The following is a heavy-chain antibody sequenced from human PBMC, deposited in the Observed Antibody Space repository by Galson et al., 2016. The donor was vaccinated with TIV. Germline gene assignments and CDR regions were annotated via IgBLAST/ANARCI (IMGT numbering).Heavy chain of an antibody. CDR2: LRYDGSNK. Sequence: SLRLSCAASGFTFSSYGMHWVRQAPGKGLEWVAFLRYDGSNKYYGDSVKGRFTISRDNSKNTLYLQMNNLRAEDTAVYYCTKDSSVSVVVTAKGFDNWGQGILVTVSS. CDR3: TKDSSVSVVVTAKGFDN. D-gene: IGHD2-21*02. J-gene: IGHJ4*02. V-gene: IGHV3-30*02. CDR1: GFTFSSYG.